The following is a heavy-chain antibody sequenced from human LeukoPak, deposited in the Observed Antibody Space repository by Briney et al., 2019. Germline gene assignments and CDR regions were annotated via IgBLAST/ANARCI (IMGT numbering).Heavy chain of an antibody. D-gene: IGHD6-13*01. CDR3: ARGGYSSSWSIFYYFDY. J-gene: IGHJ4*02. V-gene: IGHV4-59*08. CDR1: GGSISSYY. Sequence: SETLSLTCTVSGGSISSYYWSWIRQPPGKGLEWIGYIYYSGSTNYNPSLKSRVTISVDTSKNQFSLKLSSVTAADTAVYYCARGGYSSSWSIFYYFDYWGQGTLVTVSS. CDR2: IYYSGST.